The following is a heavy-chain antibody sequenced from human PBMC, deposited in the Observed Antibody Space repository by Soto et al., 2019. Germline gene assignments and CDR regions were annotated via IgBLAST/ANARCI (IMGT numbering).Heavy chain of an antibody. CDR2: IYYSGST. CDR1: GGSISSSSYY. D-gene: IGHD3-10*01. V-gene: IGHV4-39*07. CDR3: ASSLSYGSGSYYNVATYYYMDV. J-gene: IGHJ6*03. Sequence: SETLSLTCTVSGGSISSSSYYWGWIRQPPGKGLEWIGSIYYSGSTYYNPSLKSRVTISVDTSKNQFSLKLSSVTAADTAVYYCASSLSYGSGSYYNVATYYYMDVWVKGTTVTVSS.